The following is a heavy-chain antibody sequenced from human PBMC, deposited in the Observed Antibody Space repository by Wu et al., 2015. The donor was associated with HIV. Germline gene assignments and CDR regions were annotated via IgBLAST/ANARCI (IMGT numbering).Heavy chain of an antibody. CDR3: ARVRVVPAGIHPHIDAFDI. Sequence: QGLEWMGWISAYNGNTNYAQKLQGRVTMTTDTSTSTAYMELRSLRSDDTAVYYCARVRVVPAGIHPHIDAFDIWGQGTMVTVSS. CDR2: ISAYNGNT. D-gene: IGHD2-2*01. J-gene: IGHJ3*02. V-gene: IGHV1-18*01.